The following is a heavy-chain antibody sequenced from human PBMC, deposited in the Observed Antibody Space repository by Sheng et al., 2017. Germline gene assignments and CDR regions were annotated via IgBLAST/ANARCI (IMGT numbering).Heavy chain of an antibody. CDR2: IIPILGIA. V-gene: IGHV1-69*02. D-gene: IGHD3-22*01. CDR3: AVVDGAYYYDSSGYLNWFDP. J-gene: IGHJ5*02. Sequence: QVQLVQSGAEVKKPGSSVKVSCKASGGTFSSYTISWVRQAPGQGLEWMGRIIPILGIANYAQKFQGRVTITADKSTSTAYMELSSLRSEDTAVYYCAVVDGAYYYDSSGYLNWFDPWGQGTLVTVSS. CDR1: GGTFSSYT.